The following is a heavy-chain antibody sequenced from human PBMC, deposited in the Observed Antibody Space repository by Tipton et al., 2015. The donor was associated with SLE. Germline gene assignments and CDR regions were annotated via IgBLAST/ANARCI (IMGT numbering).Heavy chain of an antibody. Sequence: SLRLSCAASGFTFSSYGVHWVRQAPGRGLEWVAFIRYDGNNEYYTHSVKGRFTISRDNSKNTVYLQMNSLGVEDTAVYYCAKGSTPLITLGRLSDDWGQGTLGTVSS. D-gene: IGHD3-16*01. CDR1: GFTFSSYG. J-gene: IGHJ4*02. CDR2: IRYDGNNE. V-gene: IGHV3-30*02. CDR3: AKGSTPLITLGRLSDD.